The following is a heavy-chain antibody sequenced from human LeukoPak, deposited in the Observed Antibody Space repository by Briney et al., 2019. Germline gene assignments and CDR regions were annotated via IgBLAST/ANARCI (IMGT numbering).Heavy chain of an antibody. CDR2: IRYDGSQK. CDR3: ARDLLSLPHKYFDS. J-gene: IGHJ4*02. CDR1: GFSFSNYG. Sequence: PGGSLRLSCAASGFSFSNYGMHWVRQAPGKGLEWVAYIRYDGSQKYYGDSVKGRFTISRDNSKNTVYLQTNSLRDEDTAVYYCARDLLSLPHKYFDSWGQGTLVTVSS. V-gene: IGHV3-30*02. D-gene: IGHD3-16*01.